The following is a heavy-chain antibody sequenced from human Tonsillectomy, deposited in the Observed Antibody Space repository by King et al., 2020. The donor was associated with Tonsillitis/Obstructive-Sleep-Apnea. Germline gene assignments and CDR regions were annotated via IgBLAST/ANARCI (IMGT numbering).Heavy chain of an antibody. V-gene: IGHV4-39*01. CDR2: LYYSGST. Sequence: QLQESGPGLVKHSETLSLACTVSGGSIISTSYYWGCIRQPPGKGLEWGGGLYYSGSTSYNPSLKSRVTISVDTSKNQFSLGLSSLTATDTAVYYCARQFYSGSLPDYFDYWSQGTLVTVSS. CDR3: ARQFYSGSLPDYFDY. CDR1: GGSIISTSYY. D-gene: IGHD1-26*01. J-gene: IGHJ4*02.